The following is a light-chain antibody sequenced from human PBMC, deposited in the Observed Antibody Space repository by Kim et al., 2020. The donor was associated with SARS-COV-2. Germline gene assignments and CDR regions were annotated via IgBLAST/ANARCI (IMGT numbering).Light chain of an antibody. CDR2: DAS. V-gene: IGKV1-5*01. J-gene: IGKJ2*01. Sequence: DIQLTQSPSTLSASVGDRVTISCRASQSISKWLAWYQQKPGKAPNLLIYDASNLESGVPSRFSGSGSGTEFTLTISNLQPDDFATYYCQQYNSFSRYTFGQGTKLEI. CDR3: QQYNSFSRYT. CDR1: QSISKW.